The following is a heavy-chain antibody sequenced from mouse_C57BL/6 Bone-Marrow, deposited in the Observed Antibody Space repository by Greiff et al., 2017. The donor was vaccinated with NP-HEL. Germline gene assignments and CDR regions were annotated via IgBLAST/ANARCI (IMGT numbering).Heavy chain of an antibody. CDR3: ARGDYGSSRFGYAMDY. CDR2: IYPGDGGT. Sequence: QVQLQQSGAELVKPGASVKISCKASGYAFSSYWMNWVKERPGKGLEWIGQIYPGDGGTKYNGKFKGKATLTADKSSSTAYMPVSSLASEDSAVYFCARGDYGSSRFGYAMDYWGQGTSVTVSS. CDR1: GYAFSSYW. V-gene: IGHV1-80*01. D-gene: IGHD1-1*01. J-gene: IGHJ4*01.